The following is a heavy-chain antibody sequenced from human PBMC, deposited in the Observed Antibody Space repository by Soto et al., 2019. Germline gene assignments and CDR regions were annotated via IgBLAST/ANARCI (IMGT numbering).Heavy chain of an antibody. J-gene: IGHJ4*02. CDR3: AKENYDILTGYPDY. CDR2: ISYDGSNK. Sequence: GGPLRLSWAASGFTFSSYGMHWVRQAPGKGLEWVAVISYDGSNKYYADSVKGRFTISRDNSKNTLYLQMNSLRAEDTAVYYCAKENYDILTGYPDYWGQGTLVTVSS. CDR1: GFTFSSYG. V-gene: IGHV3-30*18. D-gene: IGHD3-9*01.